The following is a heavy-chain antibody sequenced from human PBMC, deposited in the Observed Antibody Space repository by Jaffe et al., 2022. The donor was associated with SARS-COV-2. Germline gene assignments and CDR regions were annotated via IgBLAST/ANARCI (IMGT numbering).Heavy chain of an antibody. Sequence: QVQLVQSGAEVKKPGASVKVSCKASGYTFSDYYIHWVRQAPGQGLEWMGWINPNSGGTNYAQKFQGRVTMTRDTSISTAYMELNRLRSDDTAVYYCARDRVSSDFWGGWGDVWGQGTTVTVSS. CDR3: ARDRVSSDFWGGWGDV. CDR1: GYTFSDYY. D-gene: IGHD3-3*01. V-gene: IGHV1-2*02. CDR2: INPNSGGT. J-gene: IGHJ6*02.